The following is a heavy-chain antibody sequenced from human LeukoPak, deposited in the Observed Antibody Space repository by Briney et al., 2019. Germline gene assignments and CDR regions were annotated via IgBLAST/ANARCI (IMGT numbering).Heavy chain of an antibody. D-gene: IGHD1-26*01. CDR3: ARDMYSGSQISAFDI. CDR2: ISSSSSYI. Sequence: KSGGSLRLSCAASGFTFSSYGMNWVRQAPGKGLEWVSSISSSSSYIYYADSVKGRFTISRDNAKNSLYLQMNSLRAEDTAVYYCARDMYSGSQISAFDIWGQGTMVTVSS. CDR1: GFTFSSYG. J-gene: IGHJ3*02. V-gene: IGHV3-21*01.